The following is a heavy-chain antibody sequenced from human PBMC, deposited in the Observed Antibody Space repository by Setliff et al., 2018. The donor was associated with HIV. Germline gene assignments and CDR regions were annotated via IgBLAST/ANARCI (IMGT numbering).Heavy chain of an antibody. D-gene: IGHD3-10*01. CDR2: IYYSGST. CDR3: ARGTRIYYGSGKLYYYGMDV. CDR1: GGSISSSSYY. Sequence: PSETLSLTCTVSGGSISSSSYYWGWIRQPPGKGLEWIGSIYYSGSTYYNPSLKSRVTISVDTSKNQFSLKLSSVTAADTAVYYCARGTRIYYGSGKLYYYGMDVWGQGTTVTVSS. J-gene: IGHJ6*02. V-gene: IGHV4-39*01.